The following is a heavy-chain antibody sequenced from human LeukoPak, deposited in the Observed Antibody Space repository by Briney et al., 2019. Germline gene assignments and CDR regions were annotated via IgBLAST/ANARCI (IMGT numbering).Heavy chain of an antibody. CDR1: GGSISSYY. D-gene: IGHD3-22*01. V-gene: IGHV4-4*07. Sequence: ASETLSLTCTVSGGSISSYYWSWIRQPAGKGLEWIGRINTSGSTKYNPSLKSRVTMSVDTSKNQFSLKLSSVTAADTAVYYCARGVHPLYYYDSSGYLEPWGQGTLVTVSS. CDR3: ARGVHPLYYYDSSGYLEP. CDR2: INTSGST. J-gene: IGHJ5*02.